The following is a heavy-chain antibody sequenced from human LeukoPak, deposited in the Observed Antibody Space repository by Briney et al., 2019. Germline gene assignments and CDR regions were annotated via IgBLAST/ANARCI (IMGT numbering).Heavy chain of an antibody. CDR1: GYTFTSYG. Sequence: SVKVSCKASGYTFTSYGISWVRQAPGQGLEWMGRIIPVVGTHYAQKFQGRVTITADKSTSTAYMELSSLRSDDTAVYYCANDDTSGYYQAWGQGTLVTVSS. J-gene: IGHJ4*02. CDR2: IIPVVGT. CDR3: ANDDTSGYYQA. V-gene: IGHV1-69*04. D-gene: IGHD3-22*01.